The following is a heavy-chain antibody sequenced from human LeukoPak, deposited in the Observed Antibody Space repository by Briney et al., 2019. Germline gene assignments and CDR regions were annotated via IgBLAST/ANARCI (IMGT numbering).Heavy chain of an antibody. CDR3: ARRSSGGGYFDY. V-gene: IGHV3-30-3*01. CDR2: ISYDGSNK. Sequence: PGGSLRLSCAASGFTFSSYAMHWVRQAPGKGLEWVAVISYDGSNKYYADSVKGRFTISRDNAKNTLYLHMNSLRAEDTAVYYCARRSSGGGYFDYWGQGTLVTVSS. D-gene: IGHD6-19*01. J-gene: IGHJ4*02. CDR1: GFTFSSYA.